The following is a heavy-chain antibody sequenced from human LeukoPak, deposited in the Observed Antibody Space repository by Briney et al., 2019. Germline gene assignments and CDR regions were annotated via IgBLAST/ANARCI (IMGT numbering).Heavy chain of an antibody. CDR2: IYHSGST. D-gene: IGHD3-22*01. CDR1: GGSISSGGYS. Sequence: SETLSLTCAVSGGSISSGGYSWSWIRQPPGKGLEWIGYIYHSGSTYYNPSLKSRVTISVDRPKNQFSLKLSSVTAADTAVYYCARAGDYYDSSGYSSSWFDPWGQGTLVTVSS. CDR3: ARAGDYYDSSGYSSSWFDP. V-gene: IGHV4-30-2*01. J-gene: IGHJ5*02.